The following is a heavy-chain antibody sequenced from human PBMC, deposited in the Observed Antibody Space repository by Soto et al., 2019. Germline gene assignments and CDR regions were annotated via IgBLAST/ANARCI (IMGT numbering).Heavy chain of an antibody. CDR2: INPSGGST. V-gene: IGHV1-46*01. J-gene: IGHJ5*02. Sequence: QVQLVQSGAEVKKPGASVKVSCKASGYTFTSYYMHWVRQAPGQGLEWMGIINPSGGSTSYAQKFQGRVTMPRDTSTSAVYMEVSSLRSEDTAVYYCARDGSAIVGGWSSAFLLWFDPWGQGTLVPVSS. CDR1: GYTFTSYY. D-gene: IGHD2-8*01. CDR3: ARDGSAIVGGWSSAFLLWFDP.